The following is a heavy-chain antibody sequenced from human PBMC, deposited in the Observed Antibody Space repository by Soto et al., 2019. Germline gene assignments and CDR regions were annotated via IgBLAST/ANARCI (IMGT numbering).Heavy chain of an antibody. V-gene: IGHV4-34*01. Sequence: QVQLQQWGAGLLKPSETLSLTCAVVGGSFSGYYWKWIRQPPGKGLEWIGEISHSGDTKYNPSLKSRVTKSMDTSKNQFSRNLSSVTAADTAFYYCAGYRGSSSSGGTWYFNRWGRGTLVTVSS. D-gene: IGHD6-6*01. J-gene: IGHJ2*01. CDR1: GGSFSGYY. CDR3: AGYRGSSSSGGTWYFNR. CDR2: ISHSGDT.